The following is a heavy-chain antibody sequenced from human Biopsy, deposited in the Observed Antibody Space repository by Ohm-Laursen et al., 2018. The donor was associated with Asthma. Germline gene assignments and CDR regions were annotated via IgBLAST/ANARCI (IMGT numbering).Heavy chain of an antibody. D-gene: IGHD3-9*01. J-gene: IGHJ3*01. CDR2: INAGNGNT. Sequence: SVKVSCKASGYTFISYAIHWVRQAPGQRLEWMGWINAGNGNTKYSQKFQGRVTIARDTSASTAYMELSGLRSEDTAVYYCARTYYDFLTGQVNDAFALWGQGTMVTVSS. CDR1: GYTFISYA. CDR3: ARTYYDFLTGQVNDAFAL. V-gene: IGHV1-3*01.